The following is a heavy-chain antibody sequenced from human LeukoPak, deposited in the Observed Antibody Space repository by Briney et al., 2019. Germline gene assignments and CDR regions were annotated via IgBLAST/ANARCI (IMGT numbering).Heavy chain of an antibody. V-gene: IGHV1-2*02. CDR1: GGTFSSYA. Sequence: ASVKVSCKASGGTFSSYAISWVRQAPGQGLEWMGWINPNSGGTNYAQKFQGRVTMTRDTSISTAYMELSRLRSDDTAVYYCARESYYDSSGYPNWFDPWGQGTLVTVSS. CDR2: INPNSGGT. J-gene: IGHJ5*02. CDR3: ARESYYDSSGYPNWFDP. D-gene: IGHD3-22*01.